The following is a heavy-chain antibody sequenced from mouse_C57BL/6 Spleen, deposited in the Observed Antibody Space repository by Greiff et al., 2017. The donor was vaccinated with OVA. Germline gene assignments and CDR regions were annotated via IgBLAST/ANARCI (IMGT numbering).Heavy chain of an antibody. CDR1: GYTFTDYE. CDR3: TGPCLYYAMDY. Sequence: VQLQQSGAELVRPGASVTLSCKASGYTFTDYEMHWVKQTPVHGLEWIGAIDPETGGTAYNQKFKGKAILTADKSSSTAYMELRSLTSEDSAVYYCTGPCLYYAMDYWGQGTSVTVSS. CDR2: IDPETGGT. V-gene: IGHV1-15*01. D-gene: IGHD6-1*01. J-gene: IGHJ4*01.